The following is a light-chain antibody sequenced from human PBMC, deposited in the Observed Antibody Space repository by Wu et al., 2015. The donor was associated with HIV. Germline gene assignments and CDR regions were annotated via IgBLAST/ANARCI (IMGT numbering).Light chain of an antibody. CDR3: QQYNNGPQT. V-gene: IGKV3-15*01. CDR1: QSVGSN. CDR2: GAS. J-gene: IGKJ1*01. Sequence: EMVMTQSPATLSVSPGERATLSCRASQSVGSNLAWYQQKPGQAPRLLIYGASTRATGVPARISGSGSGTEFTLTISSMQSEDFAVYYCQQYNNGPQTFGQGTKVEIK.